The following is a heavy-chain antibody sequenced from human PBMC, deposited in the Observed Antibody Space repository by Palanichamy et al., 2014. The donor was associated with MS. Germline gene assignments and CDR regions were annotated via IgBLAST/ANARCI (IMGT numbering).Heavy chain of an antibody. Sequence: QLQLQESGPGLVKPSETLSLSCTVSGGSISSSSYYWGWIRQPPGKGLEWIANIYYSGSTYYNPSLKSRVTISVDTSKNQFSLKLNSVTAADTAVYFYASLKLEPRAFDVWGQGTMVTVSS. D-gene: IGHD1-1*01. CDR1: GGSISSSSYY. V-gene: IGHV4-39*07. CDR3: ASLKLEPRAFDV. J-gene: IGHJ3*01. CDR2: IYYSGST.